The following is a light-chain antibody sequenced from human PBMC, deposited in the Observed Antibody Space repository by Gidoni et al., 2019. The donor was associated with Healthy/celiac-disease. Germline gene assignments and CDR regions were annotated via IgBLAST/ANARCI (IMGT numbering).Light chain of an antibody. J-gene: IGLJ1*01. CDR2: STN. V-gene: IGLV8-61*01. CDR3: VLYMGSGISV. CDR1: SGSVSTSYY. Sequence: QTVVTQEPSVSVSPGGTVTLTCGLSSGSVSTSYYPSWYQQAPGQAPRTLSDSTNTRSSGVPDRFSGSILGNKAARSITGAQADDESDYDCVLYMGSGISVFGTGTKVTVL.